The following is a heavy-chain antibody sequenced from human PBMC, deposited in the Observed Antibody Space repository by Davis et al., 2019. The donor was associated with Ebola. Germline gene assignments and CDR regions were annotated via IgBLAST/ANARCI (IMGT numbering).Heavy chain of an antibody. J-gene: IGHJ5*02. CDR1: GYTFTGYY. CDR3: ARGDIVVVPAAMPYDP. D-gene: IGHD2-2*01. V-gene: IGHV1-2*04. Sequence: AASVKVSCKASGYTFTGYYMHWVRQAPRQGLEWMGWINPNSGGTNYAQKFQGWVTMTRDTSISTAYMELSRLRSDDTAVYYCARGDIVVVPAAMPYDPWGQGTLVTVSS. CDR2: INPNSGGT.